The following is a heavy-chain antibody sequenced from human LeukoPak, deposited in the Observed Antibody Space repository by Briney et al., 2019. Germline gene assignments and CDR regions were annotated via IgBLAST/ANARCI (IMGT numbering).Heavy chain of an antibody. CDR2: IYTSGST. D-gene: IGHD3-22*01. CDR1: GGSFSGYY. J-gene: IGHJ5*02. CDR3: ARSPMAYYYDSSGYPAVNWFDP. V-gene: IGHV4-59*10. Sequence: SETLSLTCAVYGGSFSGYYWSWIRQPAGKGMEWTGRIYTSGSTNYNPSLKSRVTISVDTSKNQFSLKLSSVTAADTAVYYCARSPMAYYYDSSGYPAVNWFDPWGQGTLVTVSS.